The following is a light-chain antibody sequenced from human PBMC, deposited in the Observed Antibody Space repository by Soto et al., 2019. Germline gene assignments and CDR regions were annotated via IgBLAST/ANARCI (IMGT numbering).Light chain of an antibody. V-gene: IGKV3-20*01. CDR2: GAP. J-gene: IGKJ1*01. Sequence: PGARATLSCRASQSFSSTFFAWYQQKPGQAPRLLIYGAPSRATGIPDRFSGSGSGTDFTLTISRLEPEDFAVYYCQQYASSVTFGQGTKVEIK. CDR3: QQYASSVT. CDR1: QSFSSTF.